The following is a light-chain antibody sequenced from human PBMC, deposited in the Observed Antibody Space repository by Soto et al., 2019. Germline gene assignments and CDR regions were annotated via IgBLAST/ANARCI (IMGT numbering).Light chain of an antibody. CDR2: DNS. J-gene: IGLJ2*01. CDR3: QSYDSSLSARVV. CDR1: SSNIGAVYD. Sequence: QLVLAQPPSVSGAPGQRVTISCTGSSSNIGAVYDVHWYQQLPGTAPKLLIYDNSNRPSGVPDRFTGSKSGTSASLAITGLQAEDEADYYCQSYDSSLSARVVFGGGTQLTVL. V-gene: IGLV1-40*01.